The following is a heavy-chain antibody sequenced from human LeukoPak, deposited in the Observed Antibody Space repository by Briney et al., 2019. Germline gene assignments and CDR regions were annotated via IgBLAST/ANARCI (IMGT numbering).Heavy chain of an antibody. CDR1: GYTFTSYD. Sequence: ASVKVSCKASGYTFTSYDINCVRQATGQGLEWMGWMNPNSGNTGYAQKFQGRVTMTRNTSISTAYMELSSLRSEDTAVYYCAGLLWGANWFDPWGQGTLVTVSS. D-gene: IGHD7-27*01. CDR3: AGLLWGANWFDP. CDR2: MNPNSGNT. V-gene: IGHV1-8*01. J-gene: IGHJ5*02.